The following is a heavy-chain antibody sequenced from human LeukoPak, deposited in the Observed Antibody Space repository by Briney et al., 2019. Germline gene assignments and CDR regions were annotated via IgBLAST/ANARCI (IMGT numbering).Heavy chain of an antibody. CDR1: GFTFRSYG. V-gene: IGHV3-33*01. CDR3: ARELPPLEKYYFDY. Sequence: PGRSLRLSCAASGFTFRSYGMHSVRQAPGKGLQWVAVIWYDGSNKYYADSVKGRFTISRDNSKNTLSLQMNSLRAEDTAVYYCARELPPLEKYYFDYWGQGTLVTVSS. J-gene: IGHJ4*02. CDR2: IWYDGSNK. D-gene: IGHD3-3*01.